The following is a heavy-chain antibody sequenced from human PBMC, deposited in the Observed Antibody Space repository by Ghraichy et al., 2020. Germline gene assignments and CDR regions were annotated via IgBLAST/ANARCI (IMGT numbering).Heavy chain of an antibody. CDR2: ISAYNGNT. V-gene: IGHV1-18*04. D-gene: IGHD4-17*01. Sequence: ASVKVSCKASGYTFTSYGISWVRQAPGQGLEWMGWISAYNGNTNYAQKLQGRVTMTTDTSTSTAYMELRSLRSDDTAVYYCARDRGALFGEDYGDYEEGYWGQGTLVTVSS. CDR1: GYTFTSYG. CDR3: ARDRGALFGEDYGDYEEGY. J-gene: IGHJ4*02.